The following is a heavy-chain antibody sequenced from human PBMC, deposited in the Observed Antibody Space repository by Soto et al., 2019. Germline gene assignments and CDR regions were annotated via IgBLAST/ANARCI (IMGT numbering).Heavy chain of an antibody. CDR2: ISGSGGGT. CDR3: ANLAAAAAPHY. D-gene: IGHD6-13*01. J-gene: IGHJ4*02. CDR1: GFTFSSYA. Sequence: EVQLLESGGGLVQPGGSLRLSCAASGFTFSSYAMSWVRQAPGKGLEWVSLISGSGGGTYYADSVKGRITISRDNSKNTFSLQLNLLPAADTPVYYFANLAAAAAPHYLGQATLLTVSS. V-gene: IGHV3-23*01.